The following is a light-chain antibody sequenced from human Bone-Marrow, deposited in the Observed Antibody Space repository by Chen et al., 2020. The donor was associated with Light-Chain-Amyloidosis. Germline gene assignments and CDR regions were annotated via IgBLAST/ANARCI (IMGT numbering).Light chain of an antibody. CDR1: QAISYS. Sequence: DIQMTQSPFSLSASVGDRVTITCRASQAISYSLVWYQHKPGTAPKLLLYAASRLENGVPSRFRGSGSGADYTLTISSLQPEDFATYYCQQYYSSPRTFGQGTKVEIK. V-gene: IGKV1-NL1*01. J-gene: IGKJ1*01. CDR2: AAS. CDR3: QQYYSSPRT.